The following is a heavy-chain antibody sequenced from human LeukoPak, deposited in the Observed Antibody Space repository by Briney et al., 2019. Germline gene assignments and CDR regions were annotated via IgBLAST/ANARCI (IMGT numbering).Heavy chain of an antibody. Sequence: SETLSLTCTVSGVSISSSNSYWGWIRQPPGKGLEWIGGIYYSGNTYYNASLKSQVSISIDTSENRFSLKLSSVTAADTAVYYCARQGRLWPYYYYYYMDVWGKGTTVTISS. CDR1: GVSISSSNSY. D-gene: IGHD5-18*01. CDR3: ARQGRLWPYYYYYYMDV. J-gene: IGHJ6*03. CDR2: IYYSGNT. V-gene: IGHV4-39*01.